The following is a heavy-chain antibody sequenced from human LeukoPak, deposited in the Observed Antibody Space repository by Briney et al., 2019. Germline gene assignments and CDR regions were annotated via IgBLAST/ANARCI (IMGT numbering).Heavy chain of an antibody. CDR2: IWYDGSNK. V-gene: IGHV3-33*01. J-gene: IGHJ4*02. CDR1: GFTFSSYG. CDR3: ARDRKGIWYDY. Sequence: GGSLRLSRAASGFTFSSYGMHWVRQAPGKGLEWVAVIWYDGSNKYYADSVKGRFTISRDNSKNTLYLQMNSLRAEDTAVYYCARDRKGIWYDYWGQGTLVTVSS. D-gene: IGHD1-14*01.